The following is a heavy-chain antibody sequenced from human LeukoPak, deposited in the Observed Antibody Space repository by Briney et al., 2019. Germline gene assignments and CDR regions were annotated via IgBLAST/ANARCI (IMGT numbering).Heavy chain of an antibody. CDR1: GYSFTNYW. CDR2: IYPGDSDT. J-gene: IGHJ4*02. Sequence: GESLKIFCKGSGYSFTNYWIGWVRQMPGKGLEWMGIIYPGDSDTRYSPSFQGHVTISADKSITTAYLQWNSLKASDTAIYYCARGRLFAVTTGIDYWGQGTLVTVSS. D-gene: IGHD4-17*01. V-gene: IGHV5-51*01. CDR3: ARGRLFAVTTGIDY.